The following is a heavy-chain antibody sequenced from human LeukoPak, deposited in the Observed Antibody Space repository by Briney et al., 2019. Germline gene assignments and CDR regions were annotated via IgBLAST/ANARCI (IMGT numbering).Heavy chain of an antibody. J-gene: IGHJ3*02. D-gene: IGHD3-16*01. CDR3: ARSLKTITFGGVSNPFDI. CDR1: GGSISSSSYY. Sequence: SETLSLTCTVSGGSISSSSYYWGWIRQPPGKGLEWIGSIYYSGITNYNPSLKSRVTISVDTSKNQFSLKLRSVTAADTAVYYCARSLKTITFGGVSNPFDIWGQGTMVTVSS. CDR2: IYYSGIT. V-gene: IGHV4-39*07.